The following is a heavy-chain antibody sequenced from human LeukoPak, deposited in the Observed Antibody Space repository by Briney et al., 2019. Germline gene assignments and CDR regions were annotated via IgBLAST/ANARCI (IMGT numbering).Heavy chain of an antibody. Sequence: NAGGSLRLSCAASGFTFSSYGMNWVRQAPGKGLEWVSSISSRSSYIYYTDSVRGRFTISRDNAKNSLYLQTNSLRAEDTAVYYCARDKIGIGDYWGQGTLVTVSS. CDR2: ISSRSSYI. J-gene: IGHJ4*02. CDR3: ARDKIGIGDY. CDR1: GFTFSSYG. V-gene: IGHV3-21*01. D-gene: IGHD2-15*01.